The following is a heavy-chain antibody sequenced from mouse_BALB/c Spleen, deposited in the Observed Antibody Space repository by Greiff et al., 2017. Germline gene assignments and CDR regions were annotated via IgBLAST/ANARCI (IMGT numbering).Heavy chain of an antibody. CDR2: INPSTGYT. CDR3: ARYDYDDGDDY. D-gene: IGHD2-4*01. CDR1: GYTFTSYW. V-gene: IGHV1-7*01. Sequence: QVQLQQSGAELAKPGASVKMSCKASGYTFTSYWMHWVKQRPGQGLEWIGYINPSTGYTEYNQKFKDKATLTADKSSSTAYMQLSSLTSEDSAVYYCARYDYDDGDDYWGQGTTLTVSS. J-gene: IGHJ2*01.